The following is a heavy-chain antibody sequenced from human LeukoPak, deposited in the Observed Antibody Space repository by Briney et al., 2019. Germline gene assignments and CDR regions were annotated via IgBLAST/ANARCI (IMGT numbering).Heavy chain of an antibody. Sequence: PSETLSLTCAVYGGSFSGYYWSWIRQPPGKGLEWIGEINHSGSTNYNPSLKSRVTISVDTSKNQFSLKLSSVTAADTAVYYCARSGERVVTAMDLDYWGQGTLVTVSS. V-gene: IGHV4-34*01. CDR2: INHSGST. CDR3: ARSGERVVTAMDLDY. D-gene: IGHD2-21*02. J-gene: IGHJ4*02. CDR1: GGSFSGYY.